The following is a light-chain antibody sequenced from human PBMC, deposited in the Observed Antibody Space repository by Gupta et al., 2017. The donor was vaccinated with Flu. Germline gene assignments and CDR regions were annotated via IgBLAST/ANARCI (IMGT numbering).Light chain of an antibody. J-gene: IGKJ3*01. V-gene: IGKV1-5*03. CDR3: KQYKSYPFT. CDR1: QSISNW. CDR2: KAS. Sequence: IHMTQSPSTLSASVEARVTINCRASQSISNWLAWYQQKPGKAPNLLIYKASRLESGVPSRFSGSGSGTEFTLTISSLQPDDLATYYCKQYKSYPFTFGPGTKVDIK.